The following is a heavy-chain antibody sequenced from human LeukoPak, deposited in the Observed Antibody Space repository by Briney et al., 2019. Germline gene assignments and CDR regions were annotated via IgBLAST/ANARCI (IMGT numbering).Heavy chain of an antibody. CDR2: ISGSGDST. CDR3: AKDQQLPLPC. J-gene: IGHJ4*02. CDR1: GFTFSSYA. V-gene: IGHV3-23*01. D-gene: IGHD6-13*01. Sequence: GGSLRLSCAAPGFTFSSYAMSWVRQAPGKGLEWVSTISGSGDSTYYADSVKGRFTISRDNSKNTLDLQMNSLRGEDTAVYYCAKDQQLPLPCWGQGTLVTVSS.